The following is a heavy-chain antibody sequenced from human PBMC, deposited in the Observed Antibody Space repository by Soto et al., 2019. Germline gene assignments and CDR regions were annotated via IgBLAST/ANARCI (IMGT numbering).Heavy chain of an antibody. D-gene: IGHD6-19*01. CDR3: ARTRFGAVAGT. CDR2: MNPYSGNT. Sequence: QVQLVQSGAEVKKPGASVKVSCKTSGYTFTSYDIHWVRQATGQGPEWMGWMNPYSGNTVYAQKFQGRIIMIRNTSMSTAYMELSSLRSEDTAVYYCARTRFGAVAGTWGQGTLVTVSS. J-gene: IGHJ5*02. CDR1: GYTFTSYD. V-gene: IGHV1-8*01.